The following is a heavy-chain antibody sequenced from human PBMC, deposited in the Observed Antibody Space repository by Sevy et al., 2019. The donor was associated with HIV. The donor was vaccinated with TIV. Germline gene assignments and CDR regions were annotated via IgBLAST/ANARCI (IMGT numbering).Heavy chain of an antibody. D-gene: IGHD2-2*01. CDR2: ISWDGGST. V-gene: IGHV3-43*01. Sequence: GGSLRLSCAASGFTFDDYTMHWVRQAPGKGLEWVSLISWDGGSTYYADSVKGRFTISRDSSKNSLYLQMNSLRTEDTALYYCAKGLYCSSTSCYAGYGMDVWGQGTTVTVS. CDR1: GFTFDDYT. CDR3: AKGLYCSSTSCYAGYGMDV. J-gene: IGHJ6*02.